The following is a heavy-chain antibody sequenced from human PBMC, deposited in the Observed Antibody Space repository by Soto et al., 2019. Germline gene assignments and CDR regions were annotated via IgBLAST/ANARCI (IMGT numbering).Heavy chain of an antibody. CDR1: GYRFTSXS. CDR2: INSVNGQT. CDR3: XXXXXXXXDY. Sequence: QVQLVQSGAEEKKPGASVKVSCKASGYRFTSXSXXXXXXXXXQRLEWMGWINSVNGQTRYSEKFQGRVTISRDTXXXXXXXXXXXXXXXXXXXXXXXXXXXXXXDYWGQGTLVTVSS. J-gene: IGHJ4*02. V-gene: IGHV1-3*05.